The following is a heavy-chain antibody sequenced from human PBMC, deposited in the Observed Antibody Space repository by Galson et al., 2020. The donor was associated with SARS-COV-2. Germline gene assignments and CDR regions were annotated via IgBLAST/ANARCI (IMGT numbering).Heavy chain of an antibody. CDR3: ARGGATYYYDSSGYYPGSYDYAFDY. D-gene: IGHD3-22*01. J-gene: IGHJ4*02. CDR2: IWYDGSNK. V-gene: IGHV3-33*01. Sequence: GESLKLSCAASGFTFSSYGMHWVRQAPGKGLEWVAVIWYDGSNKYYADSVKGRFTISRDNSKNTLYLQMNSLRAEDTAVYYCARGGATYYYDSSGYYPGSYDYAFDYWGQGTLVSVSS. CDR1: GFTFSSYG.